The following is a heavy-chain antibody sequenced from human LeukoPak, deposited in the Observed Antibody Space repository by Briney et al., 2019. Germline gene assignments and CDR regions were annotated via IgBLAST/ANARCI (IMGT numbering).Heavy chain of an antibody. V-gene: IGHV3-7*01. CDR3: ARIQLMGYYYYMDV. Sequence: GGSLRLSCAASGFTFSSYWMSWVRQAPGKGLEWVANIKQDGSEKYYVDSVKGRFTISRDNAKNSLYLQMNSLRAEDTAVYYCARIQLMGYYYYMDVWGKGTTVTVSS. D-gene: IGHD5-18*01. CDR2: IKQDGSEK. CDR1: GFTFSSYW. J-gene: IGHJ6*03.